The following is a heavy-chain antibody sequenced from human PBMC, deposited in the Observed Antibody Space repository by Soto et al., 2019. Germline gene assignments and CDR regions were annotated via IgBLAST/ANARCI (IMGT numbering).Heavy chain of an antibody. J-gene: IGHJ6*02. V-gene: IGHV4-34*01. CDR3: ARDRNRDYYYYYGMDV. CDR1: GGSFSGYY. CDR2: INHSGST. Sequence: QVQLQQWGAGLLKPSETLSLTCAVYGGSFSGYYWSWIRQPPGKGLAWIGEINHSGSTNYNPSLKSRVTISVDTSKNQFSLKLSSVTAADTAVYYCARDRNRDYYYYYGMDVWGQGTTVTVSS. D-gene: IGHD4-4*01.